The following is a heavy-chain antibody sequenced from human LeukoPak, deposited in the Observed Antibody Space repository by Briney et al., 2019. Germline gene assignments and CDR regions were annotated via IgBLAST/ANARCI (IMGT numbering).Heavy chain of an antibody. V-gene: IGHV4-34*01. CDR3: AREAVDTAMAKSFDY. CDR1: GGSFSGYY. D-gene: IGHD5-18*01. CDR2: IYHSGST. J-gene: IGHJ4*02. Sequence: SETLSLTCAVYGGSFSGYYWSWIPQPPGKAREGMGYIYHSGSTYYNPSLKSRVTISVDRSKNQFSLKLSSVTAADTAVYYCAREAVDTAMAKSFDYWGQGTLVTVSS.